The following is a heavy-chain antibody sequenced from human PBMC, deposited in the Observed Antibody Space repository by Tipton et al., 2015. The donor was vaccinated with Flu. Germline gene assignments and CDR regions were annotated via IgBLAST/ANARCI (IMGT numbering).Heavy chain of an antibody. CDR1: GGSISSYY. CDR3: AGASIRAYSNGCTIGSFDI. CDR2: IYYSGAT. Sequence: TLSLTCTVSGGSISSYYWSWIRQPPGKGLEFIGSIYYSGATNYNPSLKSRVTMSVHTSKKQFSLKLSFVTAADTAVYYCAGASIRAYSNGCTIGSFDIWGQGTMVTVSS. D-gene: IGHD5-18*01. J-gene: IGHJ3*02. V-gene: IGHV4-59*01.